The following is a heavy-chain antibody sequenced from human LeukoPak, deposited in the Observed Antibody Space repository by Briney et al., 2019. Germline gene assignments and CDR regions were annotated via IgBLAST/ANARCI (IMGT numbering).Heavy chain of an antibody. V-gene: IGHV1-2*02. J-gene: IGHJ1*01. D-gene: IGHD3-16*02. CDR3: ARPYDYVWGSYRYFQH. CDR1: GYTFTGYY. CDR2: INPNSGGT. Sequence: ASVKVSCKASGYTFTGYYMHWVRQAPGQGLEWMGWINPNSGGTNYAQKFQGRVTMTRDTSISTAYMELSRLRSDDTAVYYCARPYDYVWGSYRYFQHWGQGTLVTVSS.